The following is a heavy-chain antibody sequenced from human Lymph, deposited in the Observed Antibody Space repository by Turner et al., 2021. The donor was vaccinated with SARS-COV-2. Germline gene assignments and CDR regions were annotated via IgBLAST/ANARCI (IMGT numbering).Heavy chain of an antibody. V-gene: IGHV3-66*01. CDR3: ARVYGDYVP. D-gene: IGHD4-17*01. J-gene: IGHJ5*02. CDR2: KYPGGST. Sequence: EVQLVESGGGLVQPVGSLRLSCAASGFTVSSNYMTWGRQAPGKGLEWVSLKYPGGSTDYADSVKGRFTISRDNSKNTLYLQRNSLRAEDTAVYYCARVYGDYVPWGQGTLVTVSS. CDR1: GFTVSSNY.